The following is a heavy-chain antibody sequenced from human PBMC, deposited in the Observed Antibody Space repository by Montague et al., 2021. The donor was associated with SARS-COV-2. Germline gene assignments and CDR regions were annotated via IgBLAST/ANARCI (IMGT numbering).Heavy chain of an antibody. CDR3: ARDDIVLQGVTKGMDV. J-gene: IGHJ6*02. D-gene: IGHD3-10*01. CDR2: MYYSGST. CDR1: GVSVSSSNYY. V-gene: IGHV4-39*07. Sequence: SETLSLTCTVSGVSVSSSNYYWGWIRLPPGKGLEWIGNMYYSGSTYYNPSLKSRVTISIDTSKNQFSLKLSSVTAADTAVYYCARDDIVLQGVTKGMDVWGQGTTDTVSS.